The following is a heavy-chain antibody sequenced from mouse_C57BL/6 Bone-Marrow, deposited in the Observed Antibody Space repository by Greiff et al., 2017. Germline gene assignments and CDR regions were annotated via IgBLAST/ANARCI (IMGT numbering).Heavy chain of an antibody. D-gene: IGHD1-1*01. CDR3: TSCHITTVVAPGYFDV. CDR2: IAPETGGT. CDR1: GYTFTDYE. V-gene: IGHV1-15*01. Sequence: VKVVESGAELVRPGASVTLSCKASGYTFTDYEMHWVKQTPVHGLEWIGAIAPETGGTAYNQKFKGKAILTADKSSCTTYMELHILTSEDSAVYSGTSCHITTVVAPGYFDVWGTGTTVTVSS. J-gene: IGHJ1*03.